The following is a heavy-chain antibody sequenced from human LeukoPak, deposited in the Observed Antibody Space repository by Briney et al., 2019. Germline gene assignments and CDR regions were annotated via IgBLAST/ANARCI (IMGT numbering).Heavy chain of an antibody. CDR1: GFTFSSYG. J-gene: IGHJ6*03. CDR3: AKEGPTEEYYYYYMDV. V-gene: IGHV3-23*01. CDR2: MNGNGGRI. Sequence: TGGSLRLSCAASGFTFSSYGMAWVRQAPGKGLEWVSGMNGNGGRIYYADSVKGRFTISRDNSKNTLYLQMNSLRAEDTAVYYCAKEGPTEEYYYYYMDVWGKGTTVTISS.